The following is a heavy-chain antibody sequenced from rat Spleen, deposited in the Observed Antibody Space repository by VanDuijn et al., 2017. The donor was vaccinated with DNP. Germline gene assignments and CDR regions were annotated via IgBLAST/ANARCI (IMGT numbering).Heavy chain of an antibody. CDR3: ARQGGTTYYFDY. CDR1: GFSFSHYN. CDR2: IRHDGTSI. Sequence: EVQLVESGGGLVQPGRSLKLSCATSGFSFSHYNMAWVRQAPKKGLEWVATIRHDGTSIYYRDSVKGRFTFSRDNTKSTLYLQMDSLGSEDTATYYCARQGGTTYYFDYWGHGVMVTVSS. V-gene: IGHV5-7*01. J-gene: IGHJ2*01.